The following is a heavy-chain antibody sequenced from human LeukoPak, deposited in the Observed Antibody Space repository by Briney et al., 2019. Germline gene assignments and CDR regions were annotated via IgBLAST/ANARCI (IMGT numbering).Heavy chain of an antibody. V-gene: IGHV6-1*01. CDR2: TYYRSKWHI. J-gene: IGHJ4*02. Sequence: SQTLSLTCAISGDSVSSDSSAWNWIRQSPSRGLEWLGRTYYRSKWHIDYEGSVKGRITINPDTSKNQFSLQVNSVTPEDTAVYYCAREYSSSGLAFDYWGQGTLVTVSS. D-gene: IGHD3-22*01. CDR1: GDSVSSDSSA. CDR3: AREYSSSGLAFDY.